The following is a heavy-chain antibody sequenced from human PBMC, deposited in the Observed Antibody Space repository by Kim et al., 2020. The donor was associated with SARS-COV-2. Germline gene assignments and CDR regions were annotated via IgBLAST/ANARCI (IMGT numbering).Heavy chain of an antibody. Sequence: ASVKVSCKASGYTFTGYYMHWVRQAPGQGLEWMGWINPNSGGTNYAQKFQGRVTMTRDTSISTAYMELSRLRSDDTAVYYCARQRVKGSGSGYYYGMDVWGQGTTVTVSS. D-gene: IGHD3-10*01. V-gene: IGHV1-2*02. CDR1: GYTFTGYY. J-gene: IGHJ6*02. CDR3: ARQRVKGSGSGYYYGMDV. CDR2: INPNSGGT.